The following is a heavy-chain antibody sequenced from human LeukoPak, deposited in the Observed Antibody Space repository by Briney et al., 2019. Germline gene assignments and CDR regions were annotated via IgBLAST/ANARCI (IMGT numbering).Heavy chain of an antibody. D-gene: IGHD1-26*01. CDR2: IFPSGGEI. CDR1: GFTFSTFA. CDR3: ARVAISGSYPIFDY. V-gene: IGHV3-21*01. Sequence: GGSLRLSCAASGFTFSTFAMIWVRQPPGKGLEWVSSIFPSGGEIHYADSVRGRFTISRDNAKNSLYLQMNSLRAEDTAVYYCARVAISGSYPIFDYWGQGTLVTVSS. J-gene: IGHJ4*02.